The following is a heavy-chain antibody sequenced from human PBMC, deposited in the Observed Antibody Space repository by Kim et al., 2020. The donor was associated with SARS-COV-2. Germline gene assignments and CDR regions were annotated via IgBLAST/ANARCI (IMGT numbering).Heavy chain of an antibody. J-gene: IGHJ6*03. CDR2: IYPGDSDT. Sequence: GESLKISCKGSGYSFTSYWIGWVRQMPGKGLEWMGIIYPGDSDTRYSPSFQGQVTISADKAISTAYLQWSSLKASDTAMYYCARQVYCSSTSCPRYYYYYYMVVWAIGTAVTVSS. V-gene: IGHV5-51*01. CDR3: ARQVYCSSTSCPRYYYYYYMVV. CDR1: GYSFTSYW. D-gene: IGHD2-2*01.